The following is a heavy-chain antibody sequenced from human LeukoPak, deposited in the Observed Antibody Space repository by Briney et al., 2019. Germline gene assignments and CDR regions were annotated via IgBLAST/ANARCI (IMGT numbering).Heavy chain of an antibody. CDR3: ARQVYSNYYYYYMDV. CDR2: IYYSGST. Sequence: LRLSCAASGFTFSSYAMHWIRQPPGKGLEWIGGIYYSGSTYYNPSLKSRVTISVDTSKNQFSLKLSSVTAADTAVYFCARQVYSNYYYYYMDVWGKGTTVTVSS. D-gene: IGHD4-11*01. CDR1: GFTFSSYA. V-gene: IGHV4-39*01. J-gene: IGHJ6*03.